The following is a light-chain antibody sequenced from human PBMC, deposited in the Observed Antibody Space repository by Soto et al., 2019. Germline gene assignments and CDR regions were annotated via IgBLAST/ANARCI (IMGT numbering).Light chain of an antibody. CDR3: QQLDSYPLT. V-gene: IGKV1-9*01. CDR1: QGISSY. CDR2: AAS. J-gene: IGKJ4*01. Sequence: IQLTQSPSSLSASVGDRVTITCRASQGISSYLAWYQQKPGKAPKLLIYAASTLQSGVPSRFSGSGSGTDLTLPIGSLQPEDFAVYYCQQLDSYPLTFGGGTKVEIK.